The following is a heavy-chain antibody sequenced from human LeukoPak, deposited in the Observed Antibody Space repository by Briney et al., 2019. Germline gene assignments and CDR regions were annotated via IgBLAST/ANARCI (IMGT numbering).Heavy chain of an antibody. CDR2: IYYSGST. CDR3: ARGNDILTGYYPFDY. V-gene: IGHV4-39*07. Sequence: SETLSLTCTVSGGSISSSSYYWGWIRQPPGKGLEWIGSIYYSGSTYYNPSLKSRVTISVDTSKNQFSLNLSSVTAADTAVYYCARGNDILTGYYPFDYWGQGTLVTVSS. J-gene: IGHJ4*02. D-gene: IGHD3-9*01. CDR1: GGSISSSSYY.